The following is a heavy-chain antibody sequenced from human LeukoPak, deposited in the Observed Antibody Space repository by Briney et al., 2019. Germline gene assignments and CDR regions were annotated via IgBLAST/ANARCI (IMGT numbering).Heavy chain of an antibody. CDR2: IIPIFGTA. CDR3: ARDLDGVDYYYVDV. J-gene: IGHJ6*03. CDR1: GGTFSSYA. Sequence: SVKVSCKASGGTFSSYAISWVRQAPGQGLEWMGGIIPIFGTANYAQKFQGRVTITADKSTSTAYMELSSLRSEDTAVYYCARDLDGVDYYYVDVWGKGTTVTVSS. D-gene: IGHD4-17*01. V-gene: IGHV1-69*06.